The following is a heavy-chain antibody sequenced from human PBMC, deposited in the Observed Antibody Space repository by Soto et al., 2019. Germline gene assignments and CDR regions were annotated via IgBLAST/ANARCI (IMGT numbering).Heavy chain of an antibody. CDR2: INTDGTST. Sequence: VQLVESGGGLVQPGGSLRLSCAASEFTFSTYWMHWVRQAPGKGLLWVSRINTDGTSTDYADSVRGRFTISRDNAKNTLYLQMNSLRAEDTAVYYCEGGWGEGSPKVIDYWGQGTLVTVSS. J-gene: IGHJ4*02. V-gene: IGHV3-74*01. D-gene: IGHD3-16*01. CDR1: EFTFSTYW. CDR3: EGGWGEGSPKVIDY.